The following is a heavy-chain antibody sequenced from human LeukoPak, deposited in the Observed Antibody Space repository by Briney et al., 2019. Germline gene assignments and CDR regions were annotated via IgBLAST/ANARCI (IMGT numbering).Heavy chain of an antibody. CDR3: ARGGRYWSGGSCYPGAFDY. CDR2: ISYDGSNK. D-gene: IGHD2-15*01. V-gene: IGHV3-30*04. Sequence: GGSLRLSCAASGFTFSSYAMHWVRQAPGKGLEWVAVISYDGSNKYYADSVKGRFTISRDNSKNTLYLQMNSLIAEDTAVYYCARGGRYWSGGSCYPGAFDYWGQGTLVTVSS. CDR1: GFTFSSYA. J-gene: IGHJ4*02.